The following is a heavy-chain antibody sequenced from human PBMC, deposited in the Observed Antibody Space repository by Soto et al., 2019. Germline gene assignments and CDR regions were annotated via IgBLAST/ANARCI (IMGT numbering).Heavy chain of an antibody. J-gene: IGHJ5*02. D-gene: IGHD2-15*01. V-gene: IGHV1-3*01. Sequence: ASVNVSCKAAGYGFTIYAMHWVRQAPGQRLEWMGWINAGNGNTKYSQKFQGRVTITRDTSASTAYMELSSLRSEDTAVYYCARVYCSGGSCYSEFDPWGQGTLVTVSS. CDR3: ARVYCSGGSCYSEFDP. CDR2: INAGNGNT. CDR1: GYGFTIYA.